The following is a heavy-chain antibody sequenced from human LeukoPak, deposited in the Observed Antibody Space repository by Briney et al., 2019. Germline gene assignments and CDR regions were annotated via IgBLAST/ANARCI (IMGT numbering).Heavy chain of an antibody. CDR3: ARGQSSSGYYSA. CDR2: INPTGGST. Sequence: ASVKVSCKASGYTFISYQMHWVRQAPGQGLEWMGIINPTGGSTSHAQKFQGRVTITADKSTSTAYMELSSLRSEDTAVYYCARGQSSSGYYSAWGQGTMVTVSS. CDR1: GYTFISYQ. D-gene: IGHD3-22*01. J-gene: IGHJ3*01. V-gene: IGHV1-46*01.